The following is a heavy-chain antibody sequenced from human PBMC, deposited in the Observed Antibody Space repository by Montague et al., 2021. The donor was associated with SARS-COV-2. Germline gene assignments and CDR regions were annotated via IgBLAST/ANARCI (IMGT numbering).Heavy chain of an antibody. V-gene: IGHV4-59*08. CDR3: ARRRQYTQGETFFDS. Sequence: SETLSLTCSVSGDSITYFYWCWIWLAPGTGMGWNGLIYSWWSTKSNPTLSSRVTISAATSTNHFPLTLRPVTAADTAVYFCARRRQYTQGETFFDSWGQGTLDTVSS. CDR1: GDSITYFY. J-gene: IGHJ4*02. CDR2: IYSWWST. D-gene: IGHD1-26*01.